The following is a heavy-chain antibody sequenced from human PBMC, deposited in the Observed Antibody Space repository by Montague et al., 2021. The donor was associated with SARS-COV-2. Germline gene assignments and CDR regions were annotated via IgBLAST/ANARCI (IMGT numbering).Heavy chain of an antibody. CDR3: ARRYGTTVVTRSFDY. Sequence: PALVKPTQTLTLTCTFSGFSLSTRGMCASWIRPPAGKVLERLNLIVRDDEYYYSTPKKSRLTITKDTSKNQVVPTMTTMDPVDTATYYCARRYGTTVVTRSFDYWGQGTLVTVSS. CDR2: IVRDDEY. J-gene: IGHJ4*02. V-gene: IGHV2-70*01. D-gene: IGHD4-23*01. CDR1: GFSLSTRGMC.